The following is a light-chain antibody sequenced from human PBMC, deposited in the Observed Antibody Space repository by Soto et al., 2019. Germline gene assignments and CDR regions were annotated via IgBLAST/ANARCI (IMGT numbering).Light chain of an antibody. Sequence: DIQMTQSPSSLSASVGDRVTMTCRASQSISRYLHWYQQKPGKAPKLLIHAASSLQSGVPSRFSASGSGTDFTLTISSLQPEDFAIYYCQQSYSTPQTFGQGTKLEIK. CDR2: AAS. V-gene: IGKV1-39*01. J-gene: IGKJ2*01. CDR1: QSISRY. CDR3: QQSYSTPQT.